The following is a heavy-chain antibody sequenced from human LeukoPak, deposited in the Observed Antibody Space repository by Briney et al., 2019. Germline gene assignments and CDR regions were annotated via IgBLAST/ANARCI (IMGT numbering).Heavy chain of an antibody. Sequence: SETLSLTCTVSGGSISSGSYYWSWIRQPAGKGLEWIGRIYTSGSTNYNPSLKSRVTISVDTSKNQFSLKLSSVTAADTAVYYCAREERWLLPWGQGTLVTVSS. J-gene: IGHJ5*02. CDR3: AREERWLLP. CDR1: GGSISSGSYY. D-gene: IGHD5-24*01. CDR2: IYTSGST. V-gene: IGHV4-61*02.